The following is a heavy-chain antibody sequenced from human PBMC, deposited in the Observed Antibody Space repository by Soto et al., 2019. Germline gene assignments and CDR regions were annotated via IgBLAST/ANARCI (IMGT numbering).Heavy chain of an antibody. Sequence: EVPLLESGGGLVQPGGSLRLSCAASGLNFSSYAMSWVRQAPGKGLEWVSTISGSGGSTYYADSVKGRFSISRDNSKTTLYLHMNSLRAEDRAVYYCAKGVSGDYWGQGTLFTVSS. D-gene: IGHD3-10*01. CDR3: AKGVSGDY. V-gene: IGHV3-23*01. CDR1: GLNFSSYA. J-gene: IGHJ4*02. CDR2: ISGSGGST.